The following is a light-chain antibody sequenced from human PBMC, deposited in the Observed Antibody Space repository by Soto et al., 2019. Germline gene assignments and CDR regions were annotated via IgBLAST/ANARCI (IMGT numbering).Light chain of an antibody. CDR1: ESLLHSNGNTY. Sequence: DIVMTQSPLSLPVTPGEPASISCTSSESLLHSNGNTYLDWYLQKPGQSPQLLIYLGSNRASGVTDRFSGGGSGTDFTLKISRVEDEDVGVYYCMQGLQTPRTLGQGTKVDIK. CDR2: LGS. CDR3: MQGLQTPRT. J-gene: IGKJ1*01. V-gene: IGKV2-28*01.